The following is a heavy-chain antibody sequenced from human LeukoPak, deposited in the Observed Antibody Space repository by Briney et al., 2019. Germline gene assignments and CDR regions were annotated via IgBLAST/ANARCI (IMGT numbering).Heavy chain of an antibody. CDR1: GGSISSYY. Sequence: PSETLSLTCTVSGGSISSYYWSWIRQPPGKGLEWIGYIYYSGSTNYNPSLTSRVTISVDTSKNQFSLKLSSVTAADTAVYYCARVSIAARRFTWFDPWGQGTLVTVSS. D-gene: IGHD6-6*01. V-gene: IGHV4-59*01. J-gene: IGHJ5*02. CDR2: IYYSGST. CDR3: ARVSIAARRFTWFDP.